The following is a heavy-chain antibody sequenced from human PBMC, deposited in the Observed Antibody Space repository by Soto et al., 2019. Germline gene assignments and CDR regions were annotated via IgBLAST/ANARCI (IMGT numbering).Heavy chain of an antibody. Sequence: SETLSLTCTVSGGSISSYYWSWIRQPPGKGLEWIGYIYYSGSTNYNPSLKSRVTISVDTSKNQFSLKLSSVTAADTAVYYCARRWGHGDYFLFDLWGHGNLVTVSS. CDR3: ARRWGHGDYFLFDL. D-gene: IGHD4-17*01. V-gene: IGHV4-59*01. CDR1: GGSISSYY. J-gene: IGHJ1*01. CDR2: IYYSGST.